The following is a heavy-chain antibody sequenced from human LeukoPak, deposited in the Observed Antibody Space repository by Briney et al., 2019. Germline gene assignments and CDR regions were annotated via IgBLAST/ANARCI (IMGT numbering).Heavy chain of an antibody. CDR3: AREGNCAGTTCHVDF. CDR1: GFTFSSYR. J-gene: IGHJ4*02. CDR2: LSSSSDYI. Sequence: GGSLRLSCAASGFTFSSYRVTWVRQAPGKGLEWVSSLSSSSDYIYYAGPVKGRFTISRDNAKNSLYLQMNSLTVANTAVYYCAREGNCAGTTCHVDFWGQGTLVTVSS. D-gene: IGHD2-2*01. V-gene: IGHV3-21*01.